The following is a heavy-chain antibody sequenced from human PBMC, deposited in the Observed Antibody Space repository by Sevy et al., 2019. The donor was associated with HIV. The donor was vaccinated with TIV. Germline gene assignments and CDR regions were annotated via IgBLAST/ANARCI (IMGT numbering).Heavy chain of an antibody. Sequence: ASVKVSCKISGYKVDMYGIAWVRQAPGQGLEWMGWISTYNGNTNYAQNFQGRVTMTTDTSTSVVYMELGGLRTDDTAVYYCARATRMAVAGTGRYFDFWGQGTLVTVSS. D-gene: IGHD6-19*01. CDR3: ARATRMAVAGTGRYFDF. CDR1: GYKVDMYG. CDR2: ISTYNGNT. V-gene: IGHV1-18*04. J-gene: IGHJ4*01.